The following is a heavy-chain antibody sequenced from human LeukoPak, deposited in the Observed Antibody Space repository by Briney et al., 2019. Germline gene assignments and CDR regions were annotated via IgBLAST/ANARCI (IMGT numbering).Heavy chain of an antibody. CDR1: GGSFSGYY. V-gene: IGHV4-34*01. Sequence: PSETLSLTCAVYGGSFSGYYWSWIRQPPGKGLEWIGEINHSGSTNYNPSPKSRVTISVDTSKNQFSLKLSSVTAADTAVYYCARGSTGYCSSTSCYESYYYYMDVWGKGTTVTVSS. CDR3: ARGSTGYCSSTSCYESYYYYMDV. CDR2: INHSGST. J-gene: IGHJ6*03. D-gene: IGHD2-2*03.